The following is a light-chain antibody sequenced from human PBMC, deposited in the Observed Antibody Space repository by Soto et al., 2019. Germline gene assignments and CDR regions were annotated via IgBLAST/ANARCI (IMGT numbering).Light chain of an antibody. CDR3: QSDDSSLSAVV. CDR2: GNS. V-gene: IGLV1-40*01. Sequence: QSVLTQPPSVSGAPGQRVTISCTGSSSNIGAGYDVHWYQQLPGTAPKLLIYGNSNRPSGIPDRFSGSKSGTSASLAITGLQPEDEAEYYCQSDDSSLSAVVFGGGTKVTVL. CDR1: SSNIGAGYD. J-gene: IGLJ2*01.